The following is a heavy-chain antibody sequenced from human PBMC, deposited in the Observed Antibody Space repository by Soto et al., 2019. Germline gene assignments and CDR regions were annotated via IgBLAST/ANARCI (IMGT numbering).Heavy chain of an antibody. J-gene: IGHJ6*02. CDR3: ARELGRDYDFWSGYYYGMDV. CDR2: IYHSGST. V-gene: IGHV4-30-2*01. D-gene: IGHD3-3*01. CDR1: GGSISSGGYS. Sequence: SETLSLTCAVSGGSISSGGYSWSWIRQPPGKGLEWIGYIYHSGSTNYNPSLKSRVTISVDTSKNQFSLKLSSVTAADTAVYYCARELGRDYDFWSGYYYGMDVWGQGTTVT.